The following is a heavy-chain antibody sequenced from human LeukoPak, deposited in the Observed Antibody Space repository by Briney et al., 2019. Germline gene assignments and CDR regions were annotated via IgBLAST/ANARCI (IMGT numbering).Heavy chain of an antibody. CDR2: IYYNGRT. J-gene: IGHJ4*02. Sequence: SETLSLTCTVSGGSINTFYWSWIRQPPGKGLEWIGYIYYNGRTNYNPSLKSRVTISMDTSKNQFPLKLSSVTAADTAVYYCARDSEASRLFDYWGQGTLVTVSS. V-gene: IGHV4-59*01. CDR1: GGSINTFY. D-gene: IGHD2-21*01. CDR3: ARDSEASRLFDY.